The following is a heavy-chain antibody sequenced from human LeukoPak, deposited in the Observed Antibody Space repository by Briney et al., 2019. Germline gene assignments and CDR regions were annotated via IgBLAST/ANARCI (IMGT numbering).Heavy chain of an antibody. CDR2: IYYSGST. J-gene: IGHJ3*02. V-gene: IGHV4-59*01. CDR1: GGSISSYY. Sequence: PSETLSLTCTVSGGSISSYYWSWIRQPPGKGLEWIGYIYYSGSTNYNPSLKSRVTISVDTSKNQFSLKLSSVTAADTAVYYCARDRSSSFRAFDIWGQGTMVTVSS. D-gene: IGHD6-13*01. CDR3: ARDRSSSFRAFDI.